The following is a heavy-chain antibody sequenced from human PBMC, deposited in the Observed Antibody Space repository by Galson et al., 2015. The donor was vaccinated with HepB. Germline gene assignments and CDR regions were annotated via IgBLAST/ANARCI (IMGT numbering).Heavy chain of an antibody. J-gene: IGHJ4*02. D-gene: IGHD6-13*01. CDR1: ELTFNTQP. Sequence: SLRLSCADSELTFNTQPMNWVRQAPGKGLEWVSTISISGDSTFYADSVKGRFTISRDNSKNRLFLQMTSLRAEDTAVYHCAKGVAPSGTRYYFAYWGQGTLVTVSS. V-gene: IGHV3-23*01. CDR3: AKGVAPSGTRYYFAY. CDR2: ISISGDST.